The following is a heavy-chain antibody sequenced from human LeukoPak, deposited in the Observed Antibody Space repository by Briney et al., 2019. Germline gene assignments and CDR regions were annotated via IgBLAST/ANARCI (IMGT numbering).Heavy chain of an antibody. Sequence: SETLSLTCTVSGGSISSGSYYWSWIRQPAGKGLEWIGRIYTSGSTNYNPSLKSRVTISVDTSKNQFSLKLSSVTAADTAVYYCARASYSSSWYDFDYWGQGTLVTVSS. CDR1: GGSISSGSYY. J-gene: IGHJ4*02. CDR3: ARASYSSSWYDFDY. V-gene: IGHV4-61*02. CDR2: IYTSGST. D-gene: IGHD6-13*01.